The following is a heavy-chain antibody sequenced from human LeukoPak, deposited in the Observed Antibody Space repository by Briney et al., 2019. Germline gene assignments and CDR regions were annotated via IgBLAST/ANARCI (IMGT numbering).Heavy chain of an antibody. CDR2: ISSSGSTI. CDR1: GFTFSSYE. CDR3: ARDYSSGWYANMDV. V-gene: IGHV3-48*03. D-gene: IGHD6-19*01. Sequence: PGGSLRLSCAASGFTFSSYEMNWVRQAPGKGLLRLSYISSSGSTIYYADSVKGRSTISRDNANNSLYLQMNSLRAEDTAVYYCARDYSSGWYANMDVWGKGTTVTVSS. J-gene: IGHJ6*03.